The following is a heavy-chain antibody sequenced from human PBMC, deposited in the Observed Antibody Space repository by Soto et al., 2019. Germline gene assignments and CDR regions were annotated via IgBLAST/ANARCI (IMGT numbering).Heavy chain of an antibody. V-gene: IGHV1-69*13. CDR2: IIPIFGTA. CDR3: ARDQVVVVPAAIHYYYYYGMDV. J-gene: IGHJ6*02. CDR1: GGTFSSYA. D-gene: IGHD2-2*02. Sequence: ASVKVSCKASGGTFSSYAISWVRQAPGQGLEWMGGIIPIFGTANYAQKFQGRVTITADESTSTAYMELSSLRSEDTAVYYCARDQVVVVPAAIHYYYYYGMDVWGQGTKVTVSS.